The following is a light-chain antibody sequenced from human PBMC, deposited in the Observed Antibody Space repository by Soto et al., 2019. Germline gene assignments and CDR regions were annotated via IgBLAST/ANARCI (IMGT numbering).Light chain of an antibody. CDR3: CSYAGRSTYVV. CDR1: SSDVGSYNL. V-gene: IGLV2-23*01. Sequence: QSALTQPASVSGSPGQSITISCTGTSSDVGSYNLVSWYQQHPGKAPKLMIYEGSKRPSGVSNRFSGSNSGNTASLTISGLQAEDEADYYCCSYAGRSTYVVFGGGTKLTV. CDR2: EGS. J-gene: IGLJ2*01.